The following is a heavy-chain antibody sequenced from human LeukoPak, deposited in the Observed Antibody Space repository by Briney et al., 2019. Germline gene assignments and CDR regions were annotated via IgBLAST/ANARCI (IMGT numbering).Heavy chain of an antibody. V-gene: IGHV1-46*01. CDR1: GYTFTSYY. Sequence: ASVKVSCKASGYTFTSYYMHWVRQAPGQGLEWMGIINPSGGSTSYAQKFQGRVTMTRDMSTSTVYMELSSLRSEDTAVYYCARAQSNFDWLLYDYYYYMDVWGKGTTVTVSS. CDR2: INPSGGST. D-gene: IGHD3-9*01. J-gene: IGHJ6*03. CDR3: ARAQSNFDWLLYDYYYYMDV.